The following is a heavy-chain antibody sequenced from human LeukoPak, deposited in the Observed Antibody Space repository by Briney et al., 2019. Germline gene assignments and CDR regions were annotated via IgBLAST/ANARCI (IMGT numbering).Heavy chain of an antibody. V-gene: IGHV3-30-3*01. CDR3: ARGGGYCAGPSCYTFDY. CDR1: GFTFSSYP. D-gene: IGHD2-2*02. Sequence: GGSLRLSCAASGFTFSSYPMHWVRQAPGKGLEWVAVISYDGGNKYYADSVRGRFTISRDNSKNTLYLQMNSLRAEDTTVFYCARGGGYCAGPSCYTFDYWGQGTLVTVSS. CDR2: ISYDGGNK. J-gene: IGHJ4*02.